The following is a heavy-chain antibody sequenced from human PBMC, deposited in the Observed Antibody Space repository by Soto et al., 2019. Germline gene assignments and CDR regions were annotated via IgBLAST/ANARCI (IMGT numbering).Heavy chain of an antibody. Sequence: EVQLVESGGGLVKPGGSLRLSCAASGFSFSNYGMNWVRQAPGKGLEWVSYSSSSSSYISYADSVKGRFTISRDNAKNPEYLQIKRLRAEDTAVYYCAKSDCKSTSGYVVWFDHGGQGTLVTVSS. CDR2: SSSSSSYI. J-gene: IGHJ5*02. CDR1: GFSFSNYG. D-gene: IGHD2-2*01. CDR3: AKSDCKSTSGYVVWFDH. V-gene: IGHV3-21*01.